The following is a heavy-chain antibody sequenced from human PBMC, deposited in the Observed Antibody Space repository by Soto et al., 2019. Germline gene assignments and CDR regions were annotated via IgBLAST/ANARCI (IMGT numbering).Heavy chain of an antibody. V-gene: IGHV4-59*01. CDR1: GGSISSYY. Sequence: LSVTCTVSGGSISSYYWSWIRQPPGKGLEWIGYIYYSGSTNYNPSLKSRVTISVDTSKNQFSLKLSSVTAADTAVYYCARHGYDFWSGYRYYYYYYGMDVWSQGTTVTVSS. CDR2: IYYSGST. CDR3: ARHGYDFWSGYRYYYYYYGMDV. D-gene: IGHD3-3*01. J-gene: IGHJ6*02.